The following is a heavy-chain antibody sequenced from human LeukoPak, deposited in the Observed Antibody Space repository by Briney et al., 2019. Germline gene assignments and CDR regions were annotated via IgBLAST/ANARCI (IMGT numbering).Heavy chain of an antibody. D-gene: IGHD3-9*01. CDR1: GGTFSSYA. CDR3: ASPAGVLTGYYAI. J-gene: IGHJ3*02. Sequence: GASVKVSCKASGGTFSSYAISWVRQAPGQGLEWMGRIIPILGIASYAQKFQGRVTITADKSTSTAYMELSSLRSGDTAVYYCASPAGVLTGYYAIWGQGTMVTVSS. V-gene: IGHV1-69*04. CDR2: IIPILGIA.